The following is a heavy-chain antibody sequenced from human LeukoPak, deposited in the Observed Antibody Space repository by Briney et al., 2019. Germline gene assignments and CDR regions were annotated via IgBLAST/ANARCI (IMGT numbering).Heavy chain of an antibody. D-gene: IGHD3-22*01. CDR3: ARLTSSESVYFDY. Sequence: GESLKISSKGSGYSFTSYWIGWVRPMPGKGLEWMWIIYPGDSDTRYSPSFQGQVTISADKSISTAYLQWSSLKASDTAMYYCARLTSSESVYFDYWGQGTLVTVSS. CDR1: GYSFTSYW. V-gene: IGHV5-51*01. J-gene: IGHJ4*02. CDR2: IYPGDSDT.